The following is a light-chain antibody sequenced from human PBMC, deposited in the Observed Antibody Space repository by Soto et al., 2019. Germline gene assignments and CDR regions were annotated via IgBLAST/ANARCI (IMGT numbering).Light chain of an antibody. CDR1: QSINSN. CDR3: QQYENSPRT. Sequence: EIVLTQSPGTLSLSPGERATLSCRASQSINSNLVWYQQRPGQRPRVLMYGASSRATGIPDRFSGSGSGTDFTLTISRLEPEDFAVYYCQQYENSPRTFGQGTKVEIK. J-gene: IGKJ1*01. V-gene: IGKV3-20*01. CDR2: GAS.